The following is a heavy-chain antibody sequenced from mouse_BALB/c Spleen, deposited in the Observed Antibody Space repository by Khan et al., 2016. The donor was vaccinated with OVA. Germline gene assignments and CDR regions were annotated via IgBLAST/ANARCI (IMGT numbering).Heavy chain of an antibody. D-gene: IGHD1-1*01. CDR3: TKGRYYEWYFDV. CDR1: GYSITSDYA. V-gene: IGHV3-2*02. Sequence: EVQLQESGPGLVKPSQSLSLTCTVTGYSITSDYAWNWIRQFPGNKLEWLGYISYSGSTTYNPSLKSRISITRDTSKNQFFLQLNSVTAEDTATYYGTKGRYYEWYFDVWGAGTTVTVSS. J-gene: IGHJ1*01. CDR2: ISYSGST.